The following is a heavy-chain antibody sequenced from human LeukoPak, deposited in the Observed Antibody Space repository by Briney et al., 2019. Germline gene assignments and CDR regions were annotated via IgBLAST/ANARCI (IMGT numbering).Heavy chain of an antibody. D-gene: IGHD3-22*01. Sequence: GASVKVSCKFSGYXFTELSMHWVRQAPGKGLEWMGGFDPEDDEKMYAQKFQGRVTMTEDTSTDTAYMELSSLRSEDTAVYYCAAELSSGYFDYWGQGTLVTVSS. V-gene: IGHV1-24*01. CDR3: AAELSSGYFDY. J-gene: IGHJ4*02. CDR2: FDPEDDEK. CDR1: GYXFTELS.